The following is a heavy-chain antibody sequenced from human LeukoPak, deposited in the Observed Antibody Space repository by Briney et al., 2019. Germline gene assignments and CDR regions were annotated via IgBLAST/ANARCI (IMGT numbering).Heavy chain of an antibody. Sequence: RAGGSLRLSCAASGFTFSSYSMNWVRQAPGKGLEWVSSISSSSSYIYYADSVKGRFTISRDNAKNSLYLQMNSLRAEDTAEYYCAKDRNYDSSGYYYDYWGQGTLVAVSS. CDR3: AKDRNYDSSGYYYDY. V-gene: IGHV3-21*04. J-gene: IGHJ4*02. CDR1: GFTFSSYS. CDR2: ISSSSSYI. D-gene: IGHD3-22*01.